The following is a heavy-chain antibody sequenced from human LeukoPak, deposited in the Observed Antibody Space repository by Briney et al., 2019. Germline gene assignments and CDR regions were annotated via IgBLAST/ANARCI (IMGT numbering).Heavy chain of an antibody. CDR3: TRTTVDTAMVPDYYYYMDV. CDR1: GFTFSSYA. CDR2: VTNSGGST. Sequence: TGGSLRLSCAASGFTFSSYAMSWVRQAPGKGLEWVSTVTNSGGSTYYADSVKGRFTISRDNSKNTMYLQMNSLKTEDTAVYYCTRTTVDTAMVPDYYYYMDVWGKGTTVTVSS. V-gene: IGHV3-23*01. J-gene: IGHJ6*03. D-gene: IGHD5-18*01.